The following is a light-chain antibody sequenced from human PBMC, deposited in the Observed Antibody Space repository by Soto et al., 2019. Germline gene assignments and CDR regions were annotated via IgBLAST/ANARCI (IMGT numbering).Light chain of an antibody. CDR1: QSFSSY. J-gene: IGKJ2*01. CDR3: QQRSIWPRMYT. CDR2: DTS. V-gene: IGKV3-11*01. Sequence: EIVLTQSPATLSLSPGERATLSCRASQSFSSYLAWYQQKPGQAPRLLIYDTSNRATGIPARFSGSGSGTDFTLTISSLEPEDFAVYYCQQRSIWPRMYTFGQGAILEIK.